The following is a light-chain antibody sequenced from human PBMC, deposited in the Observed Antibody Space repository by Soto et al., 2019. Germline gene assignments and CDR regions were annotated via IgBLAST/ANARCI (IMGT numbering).Light chain of an antibody. J-gene: IGKJ1*01. CDR2: AAS. Sequence: EIVMTQSPATLSVSPGERATLSCRASQSLGSNLAWYQQKPGQAPRLLIYAASNRATGIPARFSGSGSGTEFTLTISSLQSEDFAVYYCQQYNNWPPWTFGQGTKVEIK. V-gene: IGKV3-15*01. CDR1: QSLGSN. CDR3: QQYNNWPPWT.